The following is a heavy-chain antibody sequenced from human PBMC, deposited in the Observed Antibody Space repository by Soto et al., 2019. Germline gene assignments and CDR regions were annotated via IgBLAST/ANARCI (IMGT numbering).Heavy chain of an antibody. Sequence: QVQLVQSGTEVKTPGASVKVSCHASGYTFTNYGINWVRQAPGQGREWMAWISAYNGKTHHEPFVQDTVTMTTDTSTRTAYMELTSLRSDDTAVYYFARGGWNYGPGPFDLWGQGTMVTVSS. CDR1: GYTFTNYG. CDR2: ISAYNGKT. V-gene: IGHV1-18*04. D-gene: IGHD1-7*01. J-gene: IGHJ3*01. CDR3: ARGGWNYGPGPFDL.